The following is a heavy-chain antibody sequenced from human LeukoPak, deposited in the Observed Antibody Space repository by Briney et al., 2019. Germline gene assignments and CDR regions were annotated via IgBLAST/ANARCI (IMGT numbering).Heavy chain of an antibody. Sequence: SETLSLTCTVSGGSISSRSCCWGWIRQPPGKGLEWIGTIYYSGSTYYNPSLKSRVTISVDTSKNQSSLRLSSVTAADTAVYYCARQVYSGTHYFDYWGQGTLVTVSS. J-gene: IGHJ4*02. D-gene: IGHD1-26*01. CDR2: IYYSGST. V-gene: IGHV4-39*01. CDR1: GGSISSRSCC. CDR3: ARQVYSGTHYFDY.